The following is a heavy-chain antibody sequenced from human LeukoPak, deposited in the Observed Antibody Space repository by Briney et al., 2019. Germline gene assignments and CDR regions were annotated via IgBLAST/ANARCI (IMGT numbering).Heavy chain of an antibody. J-gene: IGHJ4*02. CDR1: GYTFTSYG. V-gene: IGHV1-2*02. CDR3: ARDRGTLSDY. Sequence: ASVKVSCKASGYTFTSYGISWVRQAPGQGLEWMGWINPNSGGTNYAQKFQGRVTMTRDTSISTAYMELSRLRSDDTAVYYCARDRGTLSDYWGQGTLVTVSS. D-gene: IGHD1-1*01. CDR2: INPNSGGT.